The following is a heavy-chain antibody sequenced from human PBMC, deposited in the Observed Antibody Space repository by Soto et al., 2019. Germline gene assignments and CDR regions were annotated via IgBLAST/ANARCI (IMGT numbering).Heavy chain of an antibody. CDR2: INPSGGST. D-gene: IGHD5-18*01. Sequence: ASVKVSCKXSGYTFTSYYMHWVRQASGQGLEWMGIINPSGGSTSYAQKFQGRVTMTRGTSTSTVYMELSSLRSEDTAVYYCLLWLSTGSDYWGQGTLVTVS. CDR1: GYTFTSYY. J-gene: IGHJ4*02. CDR3: LLWLSTGSDY. V-gene: IGHV1-46*01.